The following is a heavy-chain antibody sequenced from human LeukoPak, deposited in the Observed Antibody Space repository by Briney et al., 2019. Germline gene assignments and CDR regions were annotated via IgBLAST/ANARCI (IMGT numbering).Heavy chain of an antibody. J-gene: IGHJ6*03. CDR2: IKTKQDGGTT. CDR3: TAIREYCDSAGCYSPYFYYYMDV. CDR1: GFTFGNAW. V-gene: IGHV3-15*01. D-gene: IGHD2-15*01. Sequence: GGSLRLACAASGFTFGNAWMNWVRQAPGKGLEWVGRIKTKQDGGTTDYATPVKGRFTISRDDSRNTLYLQMNSLRTDGTAIYYCTAIREYCDSAGCYSPYFYYYMDVWGKGTTVAVSS.